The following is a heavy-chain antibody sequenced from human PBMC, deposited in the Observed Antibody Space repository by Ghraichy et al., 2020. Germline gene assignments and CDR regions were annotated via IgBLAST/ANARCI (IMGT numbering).Heavy chain of an antibody. CDR3: ARARGRYYGSGSYIRVGYYYGMDV. J-gene: IGHJ6*02. V-gene: IGHV1-69*13. CDR1: GGTFSSYA. Sequence: SVKVSCKASGGTFSSYAISWVRQAPGQGLEWMGGIIPIFGTANYAQKFQGRVTITADESTSTAYMELSSLRSEDTAVYYCARARGRYYGSGSYIRVGYYYGMDVWGQGTTVTVSS. D-gene: IGHD3-10*01. CDR2: IIPIFGTA.